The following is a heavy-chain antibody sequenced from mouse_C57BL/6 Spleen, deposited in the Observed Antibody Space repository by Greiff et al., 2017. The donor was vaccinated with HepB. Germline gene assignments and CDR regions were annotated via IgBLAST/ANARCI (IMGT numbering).Heavy chain of an antibody. CDR2: ISSGSSTI. CDR1: GFTFSDYG. CDR3: ARPGNDYDGEFAY. V-gene: IGHV5-17*01. J-gene: IGHJ3*01. D-gene: IGHD2-4*01. Sequence: EVKLVESGGGLVKPGGSLKLSCAASGFTFSDYGMHWVRQAPEKGLEWVAYISSGSSTIYYADTVKGRFTISRDNAKNTLFLQMTSLRSEDTAMYYCARPGNDYDGEFAYWGQGTLVTVSA.